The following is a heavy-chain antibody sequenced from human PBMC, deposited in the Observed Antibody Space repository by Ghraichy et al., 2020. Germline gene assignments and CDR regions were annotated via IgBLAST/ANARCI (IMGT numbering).Heavy chain of an antibody. J-gene: IGHJ1*01. CDR2: INHSGST. D-gene: IGHD3-10*01. V-gene: IGHV4-34*01. Sequence: SETLSLTCAVYGGSFSGYYWSWIRQPPGKGLEWIGEINHSGSTNYNPSLKSRVTISVDTSKNQFSLKLSSVTAADTAVYYCARGGWFGELIFYFQHWGQGTLVTVSS. CDR1: GGSFSGYY. CDR3: ARGGWFGELIFYFQH.